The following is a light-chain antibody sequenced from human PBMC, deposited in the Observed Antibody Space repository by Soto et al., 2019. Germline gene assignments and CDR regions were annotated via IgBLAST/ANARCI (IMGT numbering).Light chain of an antibody. CDR2: EVS. V-gene: IGLV2-23*02. Sequence: QSVLTQAASVSGSPGQSITISCTGTSSDVGSYNLVSWYQQHPGKAPKLMIYEVSKRPSGLSNRFSGSKSGNTASLTISGLQAEDVAAYYCCSYAVSTTPLIFGTGTSVT. CDR1: SSDVGSYNL. J-gene: IGLJ1*01. CDR3: CSYAVSTTPLI.